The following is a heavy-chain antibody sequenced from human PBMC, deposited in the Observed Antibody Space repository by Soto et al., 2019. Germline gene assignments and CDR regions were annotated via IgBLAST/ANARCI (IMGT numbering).Heavy chain of an antibody. D-gene: IGHD6-19*01. Sequence: GGSLRLSCAASGFTFSNYWMSWVRQAPGKGLEWVANIKQDGSQNYYVDSVKGRFTTSRDNTKNSFYLQMNSLRGEDTAVYYCARYFRGSGRYFFDYWGQGTLVTVSS. V-gene: IGHV3-7*03. J-gene: IGHJ4*02. CDR3: ARYFRGSGRYFFDY. CDR2: IKQDGSQN. CDR1: GFTFSNYW.